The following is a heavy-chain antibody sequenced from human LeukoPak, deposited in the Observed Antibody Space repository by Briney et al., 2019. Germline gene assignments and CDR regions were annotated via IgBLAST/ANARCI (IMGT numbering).Heavy chain of an antibody. CDR3: ARLITADV. CDR2: IYYSGST. CDR1: GGSISSYY. D-gene: IGHD3-22*01. J-gene: IGHJ6*02. V-gene: IGHV4-59*08. Sequence: SETLSVTCTVSGGSISSYYWSWIRQPPGKGLEWIGYIYYSGSTNYNPSLKSRVTISVDTSKNQFSLKLSSVTAADTAVYYCARLITADVWGQGTTVTVSS.